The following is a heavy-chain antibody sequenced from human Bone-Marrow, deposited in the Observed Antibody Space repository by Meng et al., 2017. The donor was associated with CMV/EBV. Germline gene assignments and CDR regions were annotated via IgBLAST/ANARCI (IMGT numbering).Heavy chain of an antibody. CDR2: IYYSGTT. J-gene: IGHJ6*02. D-gene: IGHD1-26*01. CDR1: GGSISSGDYY. V-gene: IGHV4-39*02. Sequence: SETLSLTCTVSGGSISSGDYYWSWIRQPPGQGLEWSGNIYYSGTTYYSPSLQSRLAISIDTSNNQFSLKLSSVTAADTAVYYCARDEKWELLQDYYYGMDVWGQGTTVTVSS. CDR3: ARDEKWELLQDYYYGMDV.